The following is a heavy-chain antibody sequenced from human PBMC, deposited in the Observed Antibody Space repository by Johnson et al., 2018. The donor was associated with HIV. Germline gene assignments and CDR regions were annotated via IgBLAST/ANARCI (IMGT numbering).Heavy chain of an antibody. V-gene: IGHV3-66*02. CDR1: GFTVSSNY. J-gene: IGHJ3*02. Sequence: EVQLVESGGGVVQPGRSLRLSCAASGFTVSSNYMSWVRQAPGKGLEWVSVIYSGGSTYYADSVKGRFTISRDNSKNTLYLQMGSLRAEDMAVYYCARVRQWLVQGAFDIWGQGTMVTVSS. CDR2: IYSGGST. CDR3: ARVRQWLVQGAFDI. D-gene: IGHD6-19*01.